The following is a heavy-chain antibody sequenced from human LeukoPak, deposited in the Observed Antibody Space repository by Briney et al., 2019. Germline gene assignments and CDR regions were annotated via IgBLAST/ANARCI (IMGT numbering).Heavy chain of an antibody. CDR3: GRLGGYNLDY. CDR2: IYYSGST. D-gene: IGHD1-1*01. CDR1: GGSISSYY. Sequence: SETLSLTCTVSGGSISSYYWSWVRQPPGKGLEWIGYIYYSGSTNYNPSLKSRVTISVDTSKNQFSLNLSSVTAPDTAVYYCGRLGGYNLDYWGQGTLVTVSS. V-gene: IGHV4-59*08. J-gene: IGHJ4*02.